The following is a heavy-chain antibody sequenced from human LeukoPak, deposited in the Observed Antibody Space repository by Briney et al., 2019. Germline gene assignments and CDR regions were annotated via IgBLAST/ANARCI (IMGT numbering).Heavy chain of an antibody. V-gene: IGHV4-30-2*01. D-gene: IGHD3-22*01. Sequence: SQTLSLTCTVSGGSISSGGYSWNWIRQPPGTGLEWIGYIYHSGSTYYNPSLKSRVTISVDRSKNQFSLKLSSVTAADTAVYYCARGRYYYDSSGYYTPENYGMDVWGQGTTVTVSS. CDR3: ARGRYYYDSSGYYTPENYGMDV. CDR2: IYHSGST. CDR1: GGSISSGGYS. J-gene: IGHJ6*02.